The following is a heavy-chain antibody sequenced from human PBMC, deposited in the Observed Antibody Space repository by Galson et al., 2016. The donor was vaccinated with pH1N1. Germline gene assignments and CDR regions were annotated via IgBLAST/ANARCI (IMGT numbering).Heavy chain of an antibody. V-gene: IGHV5-51*01. J-gene: IGHJ3*02. CDR1: GYRFPSPW. CDR2: IYLGGSLI. CDR3: ARQNDYGDYRGDALDI. D-gene: IGHD4-17*01. Sequence: QSGAEVKKPGESLKISCKGSGYRFPSPWIGWVRQMPGKGLEWMGIIYLGGSLIRYRPSFQGQVTISADKSVNIVYLEWGSLKASDTAMYYCARQNDYGDYRGDALDIWGQGTMVTVSS.